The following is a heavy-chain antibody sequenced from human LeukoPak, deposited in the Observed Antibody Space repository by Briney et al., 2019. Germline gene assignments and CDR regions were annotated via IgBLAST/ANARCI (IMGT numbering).Heavy chain of an antibody. CDR1: GFTFSNYA. V-gene: IGHV3-23*01. J-gene: IGHJ4*02. CDR3: AKWGDYDVLTGYYVSDY. Sequence: PRASLRLSCAASGFTFSNYAMSWVRQAPGKGLEWVSAITGSGGNTYYADSVKGRFTISRDNSKNTVFLQMNSLRAEDTAVYYCAKWGDYDVLTGYYVSDYWGQGTLATVSS. D-gene: IGHD3-9*01. CDR2: ITGSGGNT.